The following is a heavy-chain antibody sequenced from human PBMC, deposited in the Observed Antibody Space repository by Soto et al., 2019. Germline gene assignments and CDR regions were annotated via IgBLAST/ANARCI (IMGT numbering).Heavy chain of an antibody. CDR2: ISANSGTT. CDR1: GFIFSNYA. Sequence: EVQLLESGGGLVQPGGSLRLSCVASGFIFSNYAMSWVRQAPGKGLEWVSFISANSGTTYNADSVEGRFTNSRDNSKNALYLQMNSLRPEDTAVYYCVKSRLAGGFDYWGQGTLVTVSS. V-gene: IGHV3-23*01. CDR3: VKSRLAGGFDY. J-gene: IGHJ4*02. D-gene: IGHD6-19*01.